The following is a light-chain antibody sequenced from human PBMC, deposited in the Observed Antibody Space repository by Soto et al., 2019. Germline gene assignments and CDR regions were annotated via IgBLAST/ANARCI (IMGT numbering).Light chain of an antibody. CDR1: QSISSW. J-gene: IGKJ3*01. Sequence: DIQMTQSPSTLSASVGDRVTITYRASQSISSWLAWYQQKPGKAPKLLIYDASNLEGGVPSRFSGSGSGTEFTLTISSLQPDDFATYYCQHYDRYSIFAFGPGTKVDVK. V-gene: IGKV1-5*01. CDR3: QHYDRYSIFA. CDR2: DAS.